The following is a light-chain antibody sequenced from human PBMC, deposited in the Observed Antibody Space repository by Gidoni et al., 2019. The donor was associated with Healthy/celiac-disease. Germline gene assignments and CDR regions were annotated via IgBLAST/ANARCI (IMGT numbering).Light chain of an antibody. CDR1: QIVLYSSNNKNY. J-gene: IGKJ2*02. V-gene: IGKV4-1*01. CDR3: QQYYSTPGT. Sequence: DIVMTQSPDSLAVSLGERATINCKSSQIVLYSSNNKNYLSWYQQKPGQPPKLLIYWASTRESGVPDRFSGSGSGTAFTLTISSLQAEDVAVYYCQQYYSTPGTFGQGTKLEIK. CDR2: WAS.